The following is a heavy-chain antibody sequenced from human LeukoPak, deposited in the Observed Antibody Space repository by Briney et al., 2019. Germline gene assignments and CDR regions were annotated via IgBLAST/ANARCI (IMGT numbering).Heavy chain of an antibody. CDR2: IYWNDDK. J-gene: IGHJ4*02. Sequence: SGPTLVKPTQTLTLTCTLSGFSLSTSGVGVGWIRQPPGKALEWLALIYWNDDKRYSPSLKSRLTITKDTSKNQVVLTMTNMDPVDTATYYCAHSFYYDYVWGSYREPGAFDYWGQGTLVTVSS. D-gene: IGHD3-16*02. CDR1: GFSLSTSGVG. CDR3: AHSFYYDYVWGSYREPGAFDY. V-gene: IGHV2-5*01.